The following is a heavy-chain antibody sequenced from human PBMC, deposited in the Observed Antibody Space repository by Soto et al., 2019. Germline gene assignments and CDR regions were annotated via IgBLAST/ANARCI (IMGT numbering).Heavy chain of an antibody. J-gene: IGHJ4*02. CDR2: IRSKTNNYAT. CDR1: GYTFSGSA. Sequence: EVQLVESGGGLVQPGDSLKLSCAASGYTFSGSAVHWVRQASGKGMEWVGRIRSKTNNYATSYGASVNGRFTISRDDSENKAFLEMSSLKTEDTAVYFCTRRYFSDSSGRYQGDFWGQGTLVTVSS. V-gene: IGHV3-73*02. D-gene: IGHD3-22*01. CDR3: TRRYFSDSSGRYQGDF.